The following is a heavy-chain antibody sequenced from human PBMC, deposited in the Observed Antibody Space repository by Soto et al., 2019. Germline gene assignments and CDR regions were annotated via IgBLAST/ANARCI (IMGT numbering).Heavy chain of an antibody. V-gene: IGHV3-30*18. J-gene: IGHJ4*02. Sequence: PGGSLRLSCAASGFTFSSYGMHWVRQAPGKGLEWVAVISYDGSNKYYADSVKGRFTISRDNSKNTLYLQMNSLRAEDTAVYYCAKDPGIVVVVAANSVYFDYWGQGTLVTVSS. CDR1: GFTFSSYG. D-gene: IGHD2-15*01. CDR2: ISYDGSNK. CDR3: AKDPGIVVVVAANSVYFDY.